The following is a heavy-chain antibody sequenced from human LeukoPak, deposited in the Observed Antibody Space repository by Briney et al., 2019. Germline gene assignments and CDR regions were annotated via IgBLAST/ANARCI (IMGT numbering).Heavy chain of an antibody. D-gene: IGHD2-15*01. J-gene: IGHJ4*02. CDR1: GFTFSNAW. Sequence: PGGSLRLSCGVSGFTFSNAWMSWVRQAPGKGLEWVSAMSSSDDGRYYAASVRGRFTISRDTSRGTLYLQMNSLRAEDAAAYYCAKAPVTSCRGAFCYPFDYWGQGTLVTVSS. CDR3: AKAPVTSCRGAFCYPFDY. CDR2: MSSSDDGR. V-gene: IGHV3-23*01.